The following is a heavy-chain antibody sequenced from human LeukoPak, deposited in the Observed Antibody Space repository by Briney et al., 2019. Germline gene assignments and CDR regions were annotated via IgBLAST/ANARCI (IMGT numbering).Heavy chain of an antibody. V-gene: IGHV4-61*02. CDR3: ARDPHPKYYYGSGSYPPRGMDV. Sequence: SETLSLTCTVSGGSISSGSYYGSWIRQPAGKGLEWIGRIYTSGSTDYNPSIKSRVTISVDTSKNQFSLKLSSVTAADTAVYYCARDPHPKYYYGSGSYPPRGMDVWGQGTTVTVSS. D-gene: IGHD3-10*01. J-gene: IGHJ6*02. CDR2: IYTSGST. CDR1: GGSISSGSYY.